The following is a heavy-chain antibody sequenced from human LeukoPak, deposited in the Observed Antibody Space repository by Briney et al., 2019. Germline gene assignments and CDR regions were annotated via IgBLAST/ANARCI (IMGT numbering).Heavy chain of an antibody. D-gene: IGHD3-10*01. J-gene: IGHJ4*02. V-gene: IGHV3-23*01. CDR2: ISGSGGST. Sequence: GGSLRLSCAASGFTFSSYAMSWVRQAPGKGLEWVSAISGSGGSTYYADSVKGRFTTSRDNSKNTLYLQMNSLRAEDTAVYYCAKDPYYYGSGSYYPADYWGQGTLVTVSS. CDR3: AKDPYYYGSGSYYPADY. CDR1: GFTFSSYA.